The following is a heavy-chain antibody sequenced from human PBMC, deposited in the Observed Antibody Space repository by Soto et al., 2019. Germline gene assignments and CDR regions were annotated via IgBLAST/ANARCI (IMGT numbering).Heavy chain of an antibody. CDR2: IYYTGST. CDR1: GGSISRSSYY. Sequence: QLQVQESGPGLVKPSETLSLTCTVSGGSISRSSYYWGWIRQPPGKGLEWIGTIYYTGSTYHNPSLKSRVTISVDASNNQFSLKLTSVTAADTAVYYCARTLEGSTGWFDPWGQGTLVTVSS. V-gene: IGHV4-39*01. CDR3: ARTLEGSTGWFDP. D-gene: IGHD1-1*01. J-gene: IGHJ5*02.